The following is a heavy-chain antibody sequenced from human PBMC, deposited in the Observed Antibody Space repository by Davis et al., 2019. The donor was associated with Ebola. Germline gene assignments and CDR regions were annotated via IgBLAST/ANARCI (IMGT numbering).Heavy chain of an antibody. CDR2: LSSGSTYI. Sequence: GGSLRLSCAASGFLFSSYDMIWVRQAPGKGLEWVSSLSSGSTYIYYSDSVRGRFTVSRDNAKNSLYLQMNALRPEDTALYYCVKSAYSYAWDYLDYWGQGTLVAVSS. J-gene: IGHJ4*02. V-gene: IGHV3-21*04. CDR1: GFLFSSYD. D-gene: IGHD3-10*01. CDR3: VKSAYSYAWDYLDY.